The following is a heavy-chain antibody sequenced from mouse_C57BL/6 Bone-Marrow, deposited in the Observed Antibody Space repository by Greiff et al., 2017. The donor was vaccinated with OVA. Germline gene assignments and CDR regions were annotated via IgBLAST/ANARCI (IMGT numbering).Heavy chain of an antibody. CDR1: GYTFTDYE. CDR2: IDPETGGT. D-gene: IGHD2-5*01. CDR3: TRGYSNYYAMDY. V-gene: IGHV1-15*01. J-gene: IGHJ4*01. Sequence: VQVVESGAELVRPGASVTLSCKASGYTFTDYEMPWVKQTPVHGLEWIGAIDPETGGTAYNQKFKGKAILTADKSSSTAYMELRSLTSEDSAVYYCTRGYSNYYAMDYWGQGTSVTVSS.